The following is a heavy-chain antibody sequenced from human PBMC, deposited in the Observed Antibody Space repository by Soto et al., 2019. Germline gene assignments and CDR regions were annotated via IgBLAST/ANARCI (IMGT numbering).Heavy chain of an antibody. D-gene: IGHD3-22*01. CDR1: GASINSYY. J-gene: IGHJ3*02. CDR3: ARTYDDSGTSSRGYGFDI. V-gene: IGHV4-59*01. CDR2: IYYSGST. Sequence: QVQLQESGPGLVKPSETLSLTCSVSGASINSYYWSWIRQPPGKGLEWLAYIYYSGSTSYNPSLKTRVSISLDTSMNQFSLKLSSVTAADTAVYYCARTYDDSGTSSRGYGFDIWGQGTMVTVSS.